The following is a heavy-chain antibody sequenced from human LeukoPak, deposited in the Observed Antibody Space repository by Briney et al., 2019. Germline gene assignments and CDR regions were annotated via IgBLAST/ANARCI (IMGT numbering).Heavy chain of an antibody. D-gene: IGHD5-24*01. Sequence: GVSLKISCKGSGYSFTSYWIGWVRQMPGKGLEWMGIIYPGDSDTSYSPSFQGQVTIPADKSISTAYLQWSSLKASDTAMYYCARQDSVARQLELDYWGQGTLVTVSS. J-gene: IGHJ4*02. CDR1: GYSFTSYW. V-gene: IGHV5-51*01. CDR2: IYPGDSDT. CDR3: ARQDSVARQLELDY.